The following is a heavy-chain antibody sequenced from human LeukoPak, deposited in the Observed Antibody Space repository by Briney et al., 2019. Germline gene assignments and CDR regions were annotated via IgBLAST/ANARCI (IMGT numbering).Heavy chain of an antibody. CDR1: GFTFSSYA. CDR3: ARDRGGSGPTTTDS. V-gene: IGHV3-64*04. D-gene: IGHD6-19*01. Sequence: GGSLRLSCSAFGFTFSSYAMHWVRQAPGKGLEYVSAISSNGGSTYYADSVKGRFTISRDNSKNTLYLQMNSLRAEDTAMYYCARDRGGSGPTTTDSWGQGTLVTISS. CDR2: ISSNGGST. J-gene: IGHJ4*02.